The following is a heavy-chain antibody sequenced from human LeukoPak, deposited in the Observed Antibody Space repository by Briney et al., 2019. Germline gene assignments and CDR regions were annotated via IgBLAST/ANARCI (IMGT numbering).Heavy chain of an antibody. V-gene: IGHV1-2*02. CDR2: INPNSGGT. J-gene: IGHJ4*02. D-gene: IGHD6-13*01. CDR1: GYTFTGYY. Sequence: ASVKVSCKASGYTFTGYYMHWVRQAPGQGLEWMGWINPNSGGTNYAQKFQGRVTMTRDTSISTAYMELSRLRSDDTAVYYCAREHSSSWYYFDYWGQGTLVTASS. CDR3: AREHSSSWYYFDY.